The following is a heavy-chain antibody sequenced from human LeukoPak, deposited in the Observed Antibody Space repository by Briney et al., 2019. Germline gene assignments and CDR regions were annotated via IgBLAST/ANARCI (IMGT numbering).Heavy chain of an antibody. D-gene: IGHD4-4*01. Sequence: SETLSLTCTVSGGSVSGYFWSWIRQPPGKGLEWGAYIHYTGTTNSNPSLKSRLMISVDTSKNQFSLKLSSVTAADTAVYYCARHNQVTVTTSSYSYPMDVWGQGTTVSVSS. J-gene: IGHJ6*02. V-gene: IGHV4-59*08. CDR3: ARHNQVTVTTSSYSYPMDV. CDR2: IHYTGTT. CDR1: GGSVSGYF.